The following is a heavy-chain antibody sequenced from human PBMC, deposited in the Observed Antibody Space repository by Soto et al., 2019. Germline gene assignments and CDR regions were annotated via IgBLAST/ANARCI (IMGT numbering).Heavy chain of an antibody. Sequence: ESGGGVVQPGRSLRLSCAASGFTFSSYGMHWVRQAPGKGLEWVAVIWYDGSNKYYADSVKCRFTISRDNSKNTLYLQMNSLRAEDTAVYYCARDSYGDSFFDYWGQGTLVTVYS. J-gene: IGHJ4*02. V-gene: IGHV3-33*01. CDR3: ARDSYGDSFFDY. CDR2: IWYDGSNK. D-gene: IGHD4-17*01. CDR1: GFTFSSYG.